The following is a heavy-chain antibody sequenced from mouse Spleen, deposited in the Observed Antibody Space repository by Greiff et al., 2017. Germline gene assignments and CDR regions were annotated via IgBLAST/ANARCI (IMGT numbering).Heavy chain of an antibody. CDR2: INYDGSST. Sequence: EVQRVESEGGLVQPGSSMKLSCTASGFTFSDYYMAWVRQVPEKGLEWVANINYDGSSTYYLDSLKSRFIISRDNAKNILYLQMSSLKSEDTATYYCAREGAYYGSSPNYFDYWGQGTTLTVSS. CDR1: GFTFSDYY. CDR3: AREGAYYGSSPNYFDY. V-gene: IGHV5-16*01. D-gene: IGHD1-1*01. J-gene: IGHJ2*01.